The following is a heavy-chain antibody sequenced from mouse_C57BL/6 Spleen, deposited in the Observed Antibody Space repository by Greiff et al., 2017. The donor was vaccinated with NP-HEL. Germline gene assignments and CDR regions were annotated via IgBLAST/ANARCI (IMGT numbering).Heavy chain of an antibody. CDR2: ISDGGSYT. J-gene: IGHJ2*01. CDR1: GFTFSSYA. D-gene: IGHD4-1*01. V-gene: IGHV5-4*01. CDR3: AREPGTGAYFDY. Sequence: EVMLVESGGGLVKPGGSLKLSCAASGFTFSSYAMSWVRQTPEKRLEWVATISDGGSYTYYPANVKGRFTISRDNAKNNLYLQMSHLKSEDTAMYYCAREPGTGAYFDYWGQGTTLTVSS.